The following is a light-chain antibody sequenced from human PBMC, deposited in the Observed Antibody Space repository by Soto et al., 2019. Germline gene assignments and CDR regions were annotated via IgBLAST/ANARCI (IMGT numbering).Light chain of an antibody. Sequence: EIVLTQSPATLSLSPGERATLSCRASQSVSSYLAWYQQKPGQAPRLLIYDASNMATGIPARFSGSGSGTDFTLTISSLEPEDFAVYYCQQHSNWPPWTFGQGTKVEIK. CDR3: QQHSNWPPWT. J-gene: IGKJ1*01. V-gene: IGKV3-11*01. CDR2: DAS. CDR1: QSVSSY.